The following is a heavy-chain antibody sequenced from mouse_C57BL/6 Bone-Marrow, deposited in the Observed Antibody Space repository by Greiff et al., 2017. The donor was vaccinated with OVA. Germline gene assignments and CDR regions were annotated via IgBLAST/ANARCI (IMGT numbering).Heavy chain of an antibody. V-gene: IGHV3-6*01. J-gene: IGHJ2*01. Sequence: ESGPGLVKPSQSLSLTCSVTGYSITSGYYWNWIRQFPGNKLEWMGYISYDGSNNYNPSLKNRISITRDTSKNQFFLKLNSVTTEDTATYYCARDPGRDYFDYWGQGTTLTVSS. CDR3: ARDPGRDYFDY. CDR1: GYSITSGYY. CDR2: ISYDGSN.